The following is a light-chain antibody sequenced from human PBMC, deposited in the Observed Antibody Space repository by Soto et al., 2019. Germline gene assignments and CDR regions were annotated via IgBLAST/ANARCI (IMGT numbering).Light chain of an antibody. Sequence: EIVLTQSPGTLSLSPGERATVSCRASQSVSSSYLAWYQQKPGQAPRLLIYGTSSRATGIADRFSGSGSGTDFTLTISRLEPEDFAVYYCQQYGSSPMYTFGQGTKLEIK. CDR3: QQYGSSPMYT. CDR2: GTS. V-gene: IGKV3-20*01. J-gene: IGKJ2*01. CDR1: QSVSSSY.